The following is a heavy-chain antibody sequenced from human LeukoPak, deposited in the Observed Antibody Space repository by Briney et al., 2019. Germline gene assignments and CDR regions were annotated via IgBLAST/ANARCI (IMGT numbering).Heavy chain of an antibody. V-gene: IGHV3-23*01. CDR1: GFTFSSYA. CDR2: ISGSGGST. D-gene: IGHD4-11*01. Sequence: GGSLRLSCAASGFTFSSYAMSWVRQAPGKGLEWVSAISGSGGSTYYADSVKGRFTISRDNSKNTLSLQMNSLRAEDTAVYYCAKVGGDMTTVTETDYFDYWGQGTLVTVSS. J-gene: IGHJ4*02. CDR3: AKVGGDMTTVTETDYFDY.